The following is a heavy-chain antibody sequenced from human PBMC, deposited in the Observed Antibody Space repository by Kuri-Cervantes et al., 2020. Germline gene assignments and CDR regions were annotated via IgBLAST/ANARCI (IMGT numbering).Heavy chain of an antibody. CDR1: YFTFGNYA. J-gene: IGHJ4*02. CDR2: ISWNSGRI. V-gene: IGHV3-9*01. Sequence: SLKISCEGSYFTFGNYAMHWVRQTPGKGLEWVSGISWNSGRIAYVDSVKGRFTISRDNAKNSLYLQMNSLRTEDTALYYCAKSYCSSTTCQAAHWGQGTLVTVSS. D-gene: IGHD2-2*01. CDR3: AKSYCSSTTCQAAH.